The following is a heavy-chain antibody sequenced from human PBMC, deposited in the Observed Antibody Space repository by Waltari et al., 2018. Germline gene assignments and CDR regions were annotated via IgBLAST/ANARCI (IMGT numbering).Heavy chain of an antibody. CDR1: GGSFSGYY. CDR2: ISHSGTT. D-gene: IGHD2-21*02. V-gene: IGHV4-34*01. Sequence: QVQLQQWGAGLLKPSETLSLTCAVYGGSFSGYYWGWTRQPPGKGLEWSGEISHSGTTNYNPSLKSRVTISLDTSKNQFSLKLSSVTATDTAVYYCARQEIIVEVTGDGFDIWGQGTMVTVSS. J-gene: IGHJ3*02. CDR3: ARQEIIVEVTGDGFDI.